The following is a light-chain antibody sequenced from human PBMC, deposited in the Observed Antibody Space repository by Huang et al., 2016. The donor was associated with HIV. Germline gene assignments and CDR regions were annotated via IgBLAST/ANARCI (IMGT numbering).Light chain of an antibody. CDR3: QQEDGSAAT. CDR2: WAS. Sequence: DIVMTHSPDSLAVSLGERATINCKSRHSLLYNSNNKNYLAWYQHKPGQPPNLLIYWASSRKSGVPERFRGSRSGTDFTLTLSGLQAEEVADYYCQQEDGSAATLGRGTKLEIK. J-gene: IGKJ2*01. V-gene: IGKV4-1*01. CDR1: HSLLYNSNNKNY.